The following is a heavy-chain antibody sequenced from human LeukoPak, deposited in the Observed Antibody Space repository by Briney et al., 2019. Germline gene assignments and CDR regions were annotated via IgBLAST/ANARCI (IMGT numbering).Heavy chain of an antibody. D-gene: IGHD6-6*01. J-gene: IGHJ4*02. CDR3: ASSEYSSSLGSDY. CDR1: GGSISSGGYY. Sequence: PSETLSLTCTVSGGSISSGGYYWSWIRQPPGKGLEWIGYIYHSGSTNYNPSLKSRVTISVDTSKNQFSLKLSSVTAADTAVYYCASSEYSSSLGSDYWGQGTLVTVSS. V-gene: IGHV4-61*08. CDR2: IYHSGST.